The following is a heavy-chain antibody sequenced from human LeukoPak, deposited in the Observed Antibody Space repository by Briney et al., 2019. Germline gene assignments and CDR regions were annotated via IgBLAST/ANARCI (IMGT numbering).Heavy chain of an antibody. CDR2: IWYDGSNK. CDR3: ASSNGIQLYRR. Sequence: GGSLRLSCAASGFTFSSYGMHWVRQAPGKGLEWVAVIWYDGSNKYYADSVKGRFTISRDNSKNTLYLQMNSLRAEDTAVYHCASSNGIQLYRRWGQGTLVTVSS. D-gene: IGHD5-18*01. V-gene: IGHV3-33*01. CDR1: GFTFSSYG. J-gene: IGHJ4*02.